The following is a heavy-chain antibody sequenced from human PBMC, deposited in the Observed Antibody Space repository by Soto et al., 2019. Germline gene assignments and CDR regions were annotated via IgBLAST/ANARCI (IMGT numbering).Heavy chain of an antibody. CDR1: GYTFTSDG. D-gene: IGHD1-1*01. J-gene: IGHJ3*02. Sequence: GASVKVSCKAAGYTFTSDGISWGRQAPGQGREWMGWISAYNGNTNYAQKLQGRVTMTTNTSTSTAYMELRSLRSDDTAVYYCASGVWYNWDAFDIWGQGTMVTVSS. V-gene: IGHV1-18*01. CDR3: ASGVWYNWDAFDI. CDR2: ISAYNGNT.